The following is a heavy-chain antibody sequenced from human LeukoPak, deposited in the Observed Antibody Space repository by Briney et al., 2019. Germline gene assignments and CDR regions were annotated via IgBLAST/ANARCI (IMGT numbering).Heavy chain of an antibody. CDR1: GFTFDIYS. J-gene: IGHJ1*01. CDR2: IWYDGSNY. D-gene: IGHD2-15*01. CDR3: ATPGASRLAFPLQH. Sequence: PPGGSLRLSCVASGFTFDIYSMHWVRQAPGKGLEWVAVIWYDGSNYYYADSVKGRFTISRDNSKNTLYLQMNSLRAEDTAVYYCATPGASRLAFPLQHWGQGTLVTVSS. V-gene: IGHV3-33*03.